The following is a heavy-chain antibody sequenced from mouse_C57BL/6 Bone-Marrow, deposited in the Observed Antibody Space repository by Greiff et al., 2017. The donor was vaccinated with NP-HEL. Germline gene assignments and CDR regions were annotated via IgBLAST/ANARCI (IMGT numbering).Heavy chain of an antibody. CDR3: ARERRYGYPFAY. J-gene: IGHJ3*01. D-gene: IGHD2-2*01. CDR2: IDPSDSYT. Sequence: VQLQQPGAELVMPGASVKLSCKASGYTFTSYWMHWVKQRPGQVLEWIGEIDPSDSYTNYNQKFKGKSTLTVDKSSSTAYMQLSSLTSEDSAVYYCARERRYGYPFAYWGQGTLVTVSA. CDR1: GYTFTSYW. V-gene: IGHV1-69*01.